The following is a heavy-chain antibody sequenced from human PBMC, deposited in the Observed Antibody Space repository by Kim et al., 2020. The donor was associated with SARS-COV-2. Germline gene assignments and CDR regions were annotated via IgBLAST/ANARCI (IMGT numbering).Heavy chain of an antibody. CDR1: GYTFTSYY. D-gene: IGHD1-26*01. Sequence: ASVKVSCKASGYTFTSYYMHWVRQAPGQGLEWRGIINPSGGSTSYAQKFQGRVTMTRDTSTSTVYMELSSLRSEDTAVYYCARDLSRFVDLWGIVGASPLSNGMDVWGQGTTVTVSS. V-gene: IGHV1-46*01. J-gene: IGHJ6*02. CDR2: INPSGGST. CDR3: ARDLSRFVDLWGIVGASPLSNGMDV.